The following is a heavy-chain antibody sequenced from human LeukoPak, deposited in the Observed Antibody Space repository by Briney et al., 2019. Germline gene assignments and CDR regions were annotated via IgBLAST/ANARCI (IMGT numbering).Heavy chain of an antibody. CDR1: GFMFSTYG. J-gene: IGHJ4*02. V-gene: IGHV3-49*04. D-gene: IGHD1-26*01. CDR2: IKTKTYGATT. CDR3: SRGVIVGAAYFDY. Sequence: GGSLRLSCAASGFMFSTYGMHWVRQAPGKGPEWISFIKTKTYGATTEYAASVKGRFTISRDDSTGIAYLQMDSLKHEDTAMYYCSRGVIVGAAYFDYWGQGTLVTVSS.